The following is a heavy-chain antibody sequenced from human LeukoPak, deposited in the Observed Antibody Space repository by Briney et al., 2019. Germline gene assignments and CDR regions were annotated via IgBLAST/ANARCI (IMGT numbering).Heavy chain of an antibody. D-gene: IGHD3-9*01. J-gene: IGHJ4*02. CDR3: ARPHYDILTGYMYYFDY. CDR2: ITGSGAST. Sequence: GGSLRLSCAASGFTFSSYAMTWVRPAPGKGLEWVSHITGSGASTYYADSVKGRFTISRDNSNNSLYLQMNSLRADDTAVYYCARPHYDILTGYMYYFDYWGQGTLVTVSS. V-gene: IGHV3-23*01. CDR1: GFTFSSYA.